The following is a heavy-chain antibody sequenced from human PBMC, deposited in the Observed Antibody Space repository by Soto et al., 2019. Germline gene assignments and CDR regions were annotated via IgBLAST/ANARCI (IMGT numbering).Heavy chain of an antibody. D-gene: IGHD1-26*01. V-gene: IGHV1-69*12. CDR3: ARHPVSGSYAYYYGMDV. CDR1: GGTFSSYA. Sequence: QVQLVQSGAEVKKPGSSVKVSCKASGGTFSSYASSWVRQAPGQGHEWMGGIIPIFGTANYAQKFQGRVTITADESTSTAYMELSSLRSEDTAVYYCARHPVSGSYAYYYGMDVWGQGTTVTVSS. J-gene: IGHJ6*02. CDR2: IIPIFGTA.